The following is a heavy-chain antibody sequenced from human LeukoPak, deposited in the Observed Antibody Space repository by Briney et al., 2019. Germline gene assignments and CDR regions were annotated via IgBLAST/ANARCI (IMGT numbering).Heavy chain of an antibody. D-gene: IGHD3-16*01. J-gene: IGHJ4*02. CDR2: ISFTSRFE. Sequence: PGGSLRLSCAASGFTFSDYSMNWVRQAPGKGLEWVSSISFTSRFENYADSVKGRVAISRDNAKISIYLQMNSLRAEDTAVYYCASEMIAFRGIPGYFDYWGQGTLVTVSS. V-gene: IGHV3-21*01. CDR3: ASEMIAFRGIPGYFDY. CDR1: GFTFSDYS.